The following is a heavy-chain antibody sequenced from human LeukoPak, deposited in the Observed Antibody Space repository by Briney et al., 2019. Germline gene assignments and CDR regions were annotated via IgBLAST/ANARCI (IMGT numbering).Heavy chain of an antibody. CDR3: ARVGGGYDSSY. J-gene: IGHJ4*02. CDR1: GGSISSGDYY. Sequence: PSQTLSLTCTVSGGSISSGDYYWSWIRQPPGKGLEWIGYIYYSGSTYYNPSLKSRVTIPVDTSKNQFSLKLSSVTAADTAVYYCARVGGGYDSSYWGQGTLVTVSS. V-gene: IGHV4-30-4*08. D-gene: IGHD3-22*01. CDR2: IYYSGST.